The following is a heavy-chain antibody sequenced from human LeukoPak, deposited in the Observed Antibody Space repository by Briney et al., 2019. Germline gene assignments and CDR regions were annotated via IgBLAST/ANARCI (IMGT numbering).Heavy chain of an antibody. V-gene: IGHV3-30*18. CDR1: GFTFSSSD. J-gene: IGHJ6*02. D-gene: IGHD6-19*01. CDR3: AKDPSSGWYRWSMDV. Sequence: GGSLRLSCAASGFTFSSSDMHWVRQAPGKGLEWSALMSNDGDNKDYADSVKGRFTISRDNSKNTLYLQMNSLTTEDTALYYCAKDPSSGWYRWSMDVWGQGTTVTVSS. CDR2: MSNDGDNK.